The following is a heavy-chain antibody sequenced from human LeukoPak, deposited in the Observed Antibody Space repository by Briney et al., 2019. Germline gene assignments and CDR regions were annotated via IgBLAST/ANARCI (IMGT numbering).Heavy chain of an antibody. V-gene: IGHV1-2*02. CDR2: INPNSGGT. CDR1: GYTFTGYY. CDR3: ARGNEVVPAAYLFDAFDI. Sequence: ASVKVSCKASGYTFTGYYMHWVRQAPGQGLEWMGWINPNSGGTNYAQKFQGRVTMTRDTSISTAYMELSRLRSDDTAVYYCARGNEVVPAAYLFDAFDIWGQGTMVTVSS. D-gene: IGHD2-2*01. J-gene: IGHJ3*02.